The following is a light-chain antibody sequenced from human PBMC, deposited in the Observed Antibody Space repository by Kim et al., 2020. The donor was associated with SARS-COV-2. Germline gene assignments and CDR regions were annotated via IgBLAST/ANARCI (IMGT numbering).Light chain of an antibody. CDR3: SSYTSSSTLVV. CDR1: SSDVGGYTY. CDR2: DVS. J-gene: IGLJ2*01. Sequence: QSITLSCTGTSSDVGGYTYVSWYQQHPGKAPKLMIYDVSNRPSGVSNRFSGSKSGNTASLTISGLQAEDEADYYCSSYTSSSTLVVFGGGTKLTVL. V-gene: IGLV2-14*03.